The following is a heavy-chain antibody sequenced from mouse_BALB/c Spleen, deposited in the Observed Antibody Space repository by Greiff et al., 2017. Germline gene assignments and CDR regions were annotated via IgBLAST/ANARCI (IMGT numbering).Heavy chain of an antibody. J-gene: IGHJ2*01. CDR2: ISDGGCYT. D-gene: IGHD2-4*01. CDR3: ARIYYDYDGGYFDY. Sequence: EVKLMESGGGLVKPGGSLKLSCAASGFTFSDYYMYWVRQTPEKRLEWVATISDGGCYTYYPDSVKGRFTISRDNAKNNLYLQMSSLKSEDTAMYYCARIYYDYDGGYFDYWGQGTTLTVSS. V-gene: IGHV5-4*02. CDR1: GFTFSDYY.